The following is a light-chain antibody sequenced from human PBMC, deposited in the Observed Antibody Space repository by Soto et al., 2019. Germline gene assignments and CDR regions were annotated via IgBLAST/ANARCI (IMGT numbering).Light chain of an antibody. CDR2: GAS. CDR1: QSVSSSY. CDR3: QQYVISPPYT. Sequence: EIVLTQSPGTLSLSPGERATLSCRASQSVSSSYLAWYQQKPGQAPRLLIYGASSRATGIPDRFSGSVTGTDFTLTINKLEPEDLEVYYCQQYVISPPYTFGQGNKLEIK. V-gene: IGKV3-20*01. J-gene: IGKJ2*01.